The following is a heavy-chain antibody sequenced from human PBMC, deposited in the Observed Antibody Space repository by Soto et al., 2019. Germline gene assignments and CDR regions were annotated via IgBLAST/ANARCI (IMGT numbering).Heavy chain of an antibody. D-gene: IGHD2-15*01. V-gene: IGHV4-61*01. CDR1: GGSVSSGTYY. CDR3: AGTSGYCCGGSCRTVVDY. J-gene: IGHJ4*02. Sequence: QVQLQESGPGLVKPSETLSLTCTVSGGSVSSGTYYWSWIRQPPGKGLEWIGYIYYSGSTNYNPSLKSRDSTTRDTSMKQFSLRLGSVTAADTAGYYCAGTSGYCCGGSCRTVVDYWGQGTLVTVSS. CDR2: IYYSGST.